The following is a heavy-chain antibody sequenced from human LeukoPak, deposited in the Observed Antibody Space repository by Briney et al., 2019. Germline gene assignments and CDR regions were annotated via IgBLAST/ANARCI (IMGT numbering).Heavy chain of an antibody. V-gene: IGHV3-23*01. CDR1: GFTFSSYA. CDR2: ISGSGGST. J-gene: IGHJ4*02. Sequence: GGSLRLSCAASGFTFSSYAMSWVRQAPGKGLEWVSAISGSGGSTYYADSVKGRFTISRDNSKNTLYLQMNSLKTEDTAVYYCTMMGGYSSSWYWYYFNYWGQGTLVTVSS. D-gene: IGHD6-13*01. CDR3: TMMGGYSSSWYWYYFNY.